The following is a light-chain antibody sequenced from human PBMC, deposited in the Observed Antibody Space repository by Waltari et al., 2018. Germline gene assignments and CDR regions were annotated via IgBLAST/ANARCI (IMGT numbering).Light chain of an antibody. V-gene: IGKV3-15*01. CDR3: QQYKTWPRT. CDR1: ESVTSN. CDR2: GTV. Sequence: EIVMTQSPATLSVSPGERATPSCRASESVTSNLDWYQQKPGQAPRLLIYGTVTRATGIPARFSGSGSGTEFTLTINRLQSEDFAVYHCQQYKTWPRTFGPGTKVEIK. J-gene: IGKJ1*01.